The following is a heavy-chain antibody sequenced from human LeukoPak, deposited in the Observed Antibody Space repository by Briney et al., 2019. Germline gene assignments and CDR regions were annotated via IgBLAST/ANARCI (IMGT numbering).Heavy chain of an antibody. Sequence: QAGGSLRLSCAASGFTFSSYSMNWVRQAPGKGLEWVAVISYDGSNKYYADSVKGRFTISRDNSKNTLYLQMNSLRAEDTAVYYCAKDYYYDSSGLEYWGQGTLVTVSS. D-gene: IGHD3-22*01. CDR1: GFTFSSYS. CDR2: ISYDGSNK. V-gene: IGHV3-30*18. J-gene: IGHJ4*02. CDR3: AKDYYYDSSGLEY.